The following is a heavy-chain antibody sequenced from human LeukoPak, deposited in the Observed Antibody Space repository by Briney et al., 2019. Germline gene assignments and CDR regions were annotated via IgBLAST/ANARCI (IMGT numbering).Heavy chain of an antibody. V-gene: IGHV3-30*02. CDR2: IRSDGSNK. J-gene: IGHJ3*02. CDR1: GFGFTSHG. D-gene: IGHD2-2*02. Sequence: PGGSLRLSCAASGFGFTSHGMNWVRQTPGKGLEWVAFIRSDGSNKYYADSVKGRFTISRDNSKNTLYLQMNSLRAEDTAVYYCARDDNTPYDGFDIWGQGTMVTVSS. CDR3: ARDDNTPYDGFDI.